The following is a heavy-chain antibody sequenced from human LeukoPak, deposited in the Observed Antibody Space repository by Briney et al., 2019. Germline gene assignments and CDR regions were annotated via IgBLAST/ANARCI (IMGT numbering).Heavy chain of an antibody. CDR1: GFTFDDYA. J-gene: IGHJ4*02. CDR3: AKDIPDCSGGSCYSGVVDY. Sequence: GGSLRLSCAASGFTFDDYAMHWVRHAPGKGLEWVSLISGDGGSTYYADSVKGRFTISRDNSKNSLYLQMNSLRTEDTALYYCAKDIPDCSGGSCYSGVVDYWGQGTLVTVSS. D-gene: IGHD2-15*01. V-gene: IGHV3-43*02. CDR2: ISGDGGST.